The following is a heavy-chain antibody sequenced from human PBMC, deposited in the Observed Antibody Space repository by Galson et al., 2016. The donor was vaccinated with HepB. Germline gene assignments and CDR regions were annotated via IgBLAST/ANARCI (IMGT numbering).Heavy chain of an antibody. CDR1: GFTFGTSG. CDR3: AKVGFSDLDH. D-gene: IGHD3-10*01. J-gene: IGHJ4*02. V-gene: IGHV3-30*18. Sequence: SLRLSCAASGFTFGTSGMHWVRQAPGKGLEWVAFISYDGNNQYFADSVKGRFTISGDNSKNTLYLQMNSLRPEDTAVYYCAKVGFSDLDHWGQGTLVTVSS. CDR2: ISYDGNNQ.